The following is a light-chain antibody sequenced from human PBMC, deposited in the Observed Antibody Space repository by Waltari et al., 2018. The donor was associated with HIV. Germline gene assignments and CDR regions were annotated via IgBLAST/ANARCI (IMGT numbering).Light chain of an antibody. V-gene: IGLV2-8*01. CDR3: SSYAGSNNLGV. CDR2: EVK. Sequence: QSALTQPPSASGSPGQSVTISCTGTSSDVGGYDYVSCYQQHPGKAPKLIIYEVKKRPAGVPERFAGSKSGNTASLTVSGLQSEDEADYYCSSYAGSNNLGVFGGGTKLTVL. J-gene: IGLJ2*01. CDR1: SSDVGGYDY.